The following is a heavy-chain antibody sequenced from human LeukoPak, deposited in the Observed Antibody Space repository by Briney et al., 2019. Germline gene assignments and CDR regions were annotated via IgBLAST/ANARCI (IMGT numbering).Heavy chain of an antibody. D-gene: IGHD2-15*01. CDR2: IYYSGST. V-gene: IGHV4-59*01. CDR3: ARGYCSGGTCYRTFFDY. CDR1: GGSISSYY. J-gene: IGHJ4*02. Sequence: SETLSLTCTVSGGSISSYYWSWIRQPPGKGLEWIGYIYYSGSTNYNSSLKSRVTMSVDTPKNQFSLKLSSATAADTAVYYCARGYCSGGTCYRTFFDYWGQGTLVTVSS.